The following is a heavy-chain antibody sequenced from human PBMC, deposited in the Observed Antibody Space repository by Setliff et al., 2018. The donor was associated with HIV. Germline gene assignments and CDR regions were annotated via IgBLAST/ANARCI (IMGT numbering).Heavy chain of an antibody. V-gene: IGHV4-39*07. J-gene: IGHJ4*02. CDR3: ARGAIAAAGDFDY. Sequence: SETLSLTCTVSGGSISSSPYYWGWIRQPPGKGLEWIGSIYHSGSTYYNPSLKSRVTISVDTSKNQFSLKLSSVTAADTAVYYCARGAIAAAGDFDYWGQGTLVTVSS. D-gene: IGHD6-13*01. CDR1: GGSISSSPYY. CDR2: IYHSGST.